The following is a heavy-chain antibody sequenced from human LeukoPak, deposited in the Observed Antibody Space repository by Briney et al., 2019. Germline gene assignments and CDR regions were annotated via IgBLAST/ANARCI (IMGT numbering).Heavy chain of an antibody. CDR2: ISWNSGSI. CDR1: GFTFDDYA. Sequence: GGSLRLSCAASGFTFDDYAMHWVRQAPVKVLEWVSGISWNSGSIGYADSVKGRFTISRDNAKNSLYLQMNSLRAEDTALYYCAYDSSGYYEAFDYWGQGTLVTVSS. V-gene: IGHV3-9*01. D-gene: IGHD3-22*01. CDR3: AYDSSGYYEAFDY. J-gene: IGHJ4*02.